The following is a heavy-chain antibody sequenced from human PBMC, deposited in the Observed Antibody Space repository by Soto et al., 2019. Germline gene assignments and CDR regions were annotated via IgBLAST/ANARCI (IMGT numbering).Heavy chain of an antibody. Sequence: PGGSLRLSCAASGFPFSDFWMTWVRQGPGKGLEWVANIKPDGSETYYVDSVKGRFTISRDNTRNALYLQMNRLTTEDTAVYYCTKGHYNHALGGQGTLVTVS. CDR3: TKGHYNHAL. CDR2: IKPDGSET. D-gene: IGHD4-4*01. V-gene: IGHV3-7*01. CDR1: GFPFSDFW. J-gene: IGHJ4*02.